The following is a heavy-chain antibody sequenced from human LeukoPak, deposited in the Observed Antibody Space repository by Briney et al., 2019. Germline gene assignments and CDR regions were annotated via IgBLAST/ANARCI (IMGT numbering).Heavy chain of an antibody. CDR2: INHSGST. Sequence: SETRALTGAIYGGSFSGYYWSRIRQPPGKGLEWIGEINHSGSTNYNPSLKSRVTISVDTSKNQFSLKLSSVTAADTAVYYCARAVPAASRTRRYYWYFDLWGRGTLVTVSS. CDR1: GGSFSGYY. CDR3: ARAVPAASRTRRYYWYFDL. D-gene: IGHD2-2*01. V-gene: IGHV4-34*01. J-gene: IGHJ2*01.